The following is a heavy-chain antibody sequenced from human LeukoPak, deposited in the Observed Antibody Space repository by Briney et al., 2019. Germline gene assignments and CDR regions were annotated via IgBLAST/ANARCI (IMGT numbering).Heavy chain of an antibody. CDR3: LMGYSSGWDAFDI. V-gene: IGHV1-46*01. J-gene: IGHJ3*02. Sequence: GASVKVSCKASGYSFTSYYMHWVRQAPGQGLEWMGIINPSGGSTSYAQKFQGRVTMTRDMSTSTVYMEQSSLRSEDTAVYYCLMGYSSGWDAFDIWGQGTMVTVSS. CDR2: INPSGGST. D-gene: IGHD6-19*01. CDR1: GYSFTSYY.